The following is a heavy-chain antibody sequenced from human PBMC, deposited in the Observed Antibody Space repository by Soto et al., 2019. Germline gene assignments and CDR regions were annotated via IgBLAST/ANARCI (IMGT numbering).Heavy chain of an antibody. V-gene: IGHV3-23*01. CDR2: ILGSGGDT. CDR3: AKDSWYFDL. CDR1: GFTLRTNG. J-gene: IGHJ4*02. Sequence: GGSLRLSCAATGFTLRTNGMSWFRQAPGKGLEWVSSILGSGGDTYYADSVKGRFTISRDNAKNTVSLQMNSLRAEDTGVYYRAKDSWYFDLWSQGSLVTVSS. D-gene: IGHD6-13*01.